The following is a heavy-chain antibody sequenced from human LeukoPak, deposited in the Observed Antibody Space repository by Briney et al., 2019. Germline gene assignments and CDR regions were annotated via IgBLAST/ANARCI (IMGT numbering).Heavy chain of an antibody. J-gene: IGHJ6*03. CDR1: GYSFTNYW. CDR3: ARRDGHYYYYMDV. Sequence: GESLKISCKGSGYSFTNYWIGWLRQMPRKGLEWMGIIYPGDSDTRYSPSFQGQVTISADKSISTAYLQWSSLKASDTAMYYCARRDGHYYYYMDVWGKGTTVTVSS. CDR2: IYPGDSDT. V-gene: IGHV5-51*01. D-gene: IGHD2-21*02.